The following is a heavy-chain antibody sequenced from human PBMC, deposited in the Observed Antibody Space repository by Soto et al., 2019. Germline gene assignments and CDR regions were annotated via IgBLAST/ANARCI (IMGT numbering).Heavy chain of an antibody. CDR3: VKNSGWFNT. V-gene: IGHV3-23*01. Sequence: LRLSFAASGFTFGTTDMSWVRQAPGEGLEWVSTIDGSGGITYYADSVKGRFTISRDNSRNTVYLQMNSLRGDDTALYYCVKNSGWFNTWGQGALVTGSS. CDR1: GFTFGTTD. J-gene: IGHJ5*02. CDR2: IDGSGGIT. D-gene: IGHD3-10*01.